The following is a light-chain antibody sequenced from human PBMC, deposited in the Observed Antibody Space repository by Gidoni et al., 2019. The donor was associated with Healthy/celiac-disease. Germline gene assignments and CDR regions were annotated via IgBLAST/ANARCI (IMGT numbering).Light chain of an antibody. CDR2: DAS. V-gene: IGKV3-11*01. J-gene: IGKJ4*01. CDR3: QQRSNWPLALT. Sequence: EIVLTQSPATLSLSPGERATLSCRASQSVSSYLAWYQQKPGQAPRLLIYDASNRATGIPARFSGSGSGTDFTLTISSLEPEDVAVYYCQQRSNWPLALTFXGXTKVEIK. CDR1: QSVSSY.